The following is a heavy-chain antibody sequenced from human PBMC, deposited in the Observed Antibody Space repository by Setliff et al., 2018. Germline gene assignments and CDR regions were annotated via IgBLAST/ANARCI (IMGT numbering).Heavy chain of an antibody. CDR2: IFHSGST. CDR3: ARLSYYGSGSYYDFDS. CDR1: GGSISSDTYY. D-gene: IGHD3-10*01. V-gene: IGHV4-39*01. J-gene: IGHJ4*02. Sequence: SETLSLTCTVSGGSISSDTYYWGWIRQPPGKGLEWIGSIFHSGSTYYSPSLKSRVTISVDTSKNQFSLKLTSVTAAGTAVYYCARLSYYGSGSYYDFDSWGQGTLVTVSS.